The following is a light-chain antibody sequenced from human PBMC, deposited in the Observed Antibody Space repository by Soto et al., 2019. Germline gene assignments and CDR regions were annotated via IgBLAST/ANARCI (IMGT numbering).Light chain of an antibody. J-gene: IGKJ1*01. CDR3: LQDYVYPWT. CDR2: EAS. CDR1: QGIGND. Sequence: AIQVTQSPCSLSASVGDRVTISCRASQGIGNDLGWYQQKPGKAPTLLIYEASTLQTGVASRFSGSGSGTDFTLTISSLQPEDFATYYCLQDYVYPWTFGQGTKVEVK. V-gene: IGKV1-6*01.